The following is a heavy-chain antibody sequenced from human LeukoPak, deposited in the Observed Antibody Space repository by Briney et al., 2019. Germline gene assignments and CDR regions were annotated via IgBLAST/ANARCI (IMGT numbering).Heavy chain of an antibody. CDR1: GGSISSYY. CDR2: IYYSGST. J-gene: IGHJ5*02. V-gene: IGHV4-59*01. CDR3: ARGGLYYDILTGYANWFDP. D-gene: IGHD3-9*01. Sequence: PSETLSLTCTVSGGSISSYYWSWIRQPPGKGLEWIGYIYYSGSTNYNPSLKSRVTISVDTSKNQFSLKLSSVTAADTAVYYCARGGLYYDILTGYANWFDPWGQGTLVTVSS.